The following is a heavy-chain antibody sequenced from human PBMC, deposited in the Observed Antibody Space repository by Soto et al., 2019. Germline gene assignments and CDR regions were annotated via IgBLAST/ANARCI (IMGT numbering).Heavy chain of an antibody. CDR3: ARVGTTVGATYYYYGMDV. CDR1: GGTFSSYA. J-gene: IGHJ6*02. D-gene: IGHD1-26*01. V-gene: IGHV1-69*13. Sequence: SVKVSCKASGGTFSSYAISWVRQAPGQGLEWMGGIIPIFGTANCAQKFQGRVTITADESTSTAYMELSSLRSEDTAVYYCARVGTTVGATYYYYGMDVWGQGTTVTVSS. CDR2: IIPIFGTA.